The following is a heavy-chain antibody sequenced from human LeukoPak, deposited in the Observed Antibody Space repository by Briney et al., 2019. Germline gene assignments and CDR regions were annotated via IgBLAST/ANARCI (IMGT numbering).Heavy chain of an antibody. V-gene: IGHV3-7*01. CDR3: VRVNGMDV. CDR2: INQDGSEK. J-gene: IGHJ6*02. Sequence: GGSLRLSCAASGLTFSTYWMTWVRQALGKGLEWVANINQDGSEKLYVDSVKGRFTVSRDNAKNSLDLQMNSLRAEDTAVYYCVRVNGMDVWGQGTTVTVSS. CDR1: GLTFSTYW.